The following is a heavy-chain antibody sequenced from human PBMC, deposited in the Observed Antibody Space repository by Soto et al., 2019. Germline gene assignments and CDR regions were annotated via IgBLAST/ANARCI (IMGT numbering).Heavy chain of an antibody. Sequence: ASVKVSCKASGYTFTSYDINWVRQATGQGLEWMGWMNANSGNTGYAQKFQGRVTMTRNTSISTAYMELSSLRSEDTAVYYCARQRYCSGGSCYPGPYGMDVWGQGTTVTVSS. D-gene: IGHD2-15*01. CDR2: MNANSGNT. J-gene: IGHJ6*02. CDR1: GYTFTSYD. CDR3: ARQRYCSGGSCYPGPYGMDV. V-gene: IGHV1-8*01.